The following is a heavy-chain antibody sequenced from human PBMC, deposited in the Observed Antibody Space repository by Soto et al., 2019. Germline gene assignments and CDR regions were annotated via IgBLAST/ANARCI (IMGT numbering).Heavy chain of an antibody. D-gene: IGHD4-17*01. CDR1: GFTFSSYG. Sequence: QVQLVESGGGVVQPGRSLRLSCAASGFTFSSYGMHWVRQAPGKGLEWVAVISYDGSNKYYADSVKGRFTISRDNSKNTLYLQMNSLRAEDTAVYYCAKDLQRAASPTVTLGYWGQGTLVTVSS. J-gene: IGHJ4*02. V-gene: IGHV3-30*18. CDR3: AKDLQRAASPTVTLGY. CDR2: ISYDGSNK.